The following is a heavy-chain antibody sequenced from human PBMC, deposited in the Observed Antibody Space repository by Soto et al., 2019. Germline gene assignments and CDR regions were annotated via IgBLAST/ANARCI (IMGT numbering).Heavy chain of an antibody. J-gene: IGHJ4*02. CDR1: GFTFSTYG. CDR3: AKTTDRSGYYSSFDY. Sequence: LRLSCAASGFTFSTYGIHWVRQAPGKGLEWVALISYDGTNKNYADSVKGRFTLSRDNSKNTLYLQMNTLRAEDTAVYYCAKTTDRSGYYSSFDYWGQGTLVTVSS. D-gene: IGHD3-22*01. V-gene: IGHV3-30*18. CDR2: ISYDGTNK.